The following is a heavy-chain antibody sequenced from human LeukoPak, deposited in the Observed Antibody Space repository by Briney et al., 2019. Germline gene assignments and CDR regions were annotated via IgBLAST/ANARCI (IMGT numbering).Heavy chain of an antibody. CDR3: AGGSGWYFWDDY. CDR2: INHSGST. CDR1: GGSFSGYY. Sequence: SETLSLTCAVYGGSFSGYYWSGIRQPPGKGLEWIGEINHSGSTNYNPSLKSRVTMSVDTSKNQFSLKLSSVTAADTAVYYCAGGSGWYFWDDYWGQGTLVTVSS. J-gene: IGHJ4*02. V-gene: IGHV4-34*01. D-gene: IGHD6-19*01.